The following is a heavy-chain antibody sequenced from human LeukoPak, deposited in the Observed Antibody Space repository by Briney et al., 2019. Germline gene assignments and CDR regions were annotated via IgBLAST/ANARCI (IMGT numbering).Heavy chain of an antibody. CDR1: GFTFSSYW. V-gene: IGHV3-74*01. J-gene: IGHJ4*02. CDR3: ARVGYNYGYDY. CDR2: INTDGSGI. D-gene: IGHD5-18*01. Sequence: PGGSLRLSCAASGFTFSSYWMHWVRQTPGKGLVWVSCINTDGSGITYADSVKGRFTISRDNAKNTLYLQMNSLRAEDTAVYYCARVGYNYGYDYWGQGTLVTVSS.